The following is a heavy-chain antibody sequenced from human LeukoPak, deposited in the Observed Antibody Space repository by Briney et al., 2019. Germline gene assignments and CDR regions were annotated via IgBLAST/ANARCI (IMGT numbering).Heavy chain of an antibody. CDR1: GFTFSSYA. Sequence: GGSLRLYCAASGFTFSSYAMSWVRQAPGKGLEWVSAISGSGGSTYYADSVKGRFTISRDNSKNTLYLQMNSLRAEDTAVYYCAKGGAAGNYYYYYMDVWGKGTTVTVSS. CDR3: AKGGAAGNYYYYYMDV. J-gene: IGHJ6*03. V-gene: IGHV3-23*01. D-gene: IGHD6-13*01. CDR2: ISGSGGST.